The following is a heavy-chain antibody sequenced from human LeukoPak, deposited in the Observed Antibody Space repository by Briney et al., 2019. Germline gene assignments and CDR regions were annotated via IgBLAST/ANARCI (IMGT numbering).Heavy chain of an antibody. CDR1: VDTFTTYD. D-gene: IGHD3-3*01. V-gene: IGHV1-8*01. CDR3: ARAIAIFDYYYMDV. CDR2: MNPKSGNV. J-gene: IGHJ6*03. Sequence: GASVTVSCNISVDTFTTYDINWVRQATGQGLEWMGWMNPKSGNVVYAQKFQGRLTLTRDISISTAYMELSSLRSEDTAVYFCARAIAIFDYYYMDVWGKGTTVTVSS.